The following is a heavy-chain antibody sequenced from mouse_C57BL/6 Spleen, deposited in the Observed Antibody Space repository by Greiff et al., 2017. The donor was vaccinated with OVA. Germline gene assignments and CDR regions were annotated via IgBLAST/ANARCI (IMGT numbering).Heavy chain of an antibody. V-gene: IGHV5-6*01. CDR1: GFTFSSYG. Sequence: EVMLVESGGDLVKPGGSLKLSCAASGFTFSSYGMSWVRQTPDKRLEWVATISSGGGYTYYPDSVKGRFTISRDNAKNTLYLQMSSLKSEGTAMYYCARREDLFPWLAYGGQGTLVMSLQ. CDR2: ISSGGGYT. J-gene: IGHJ3*01. D-gene: IGHD1-1*01. CDR3: ARREDLFPWLAY.